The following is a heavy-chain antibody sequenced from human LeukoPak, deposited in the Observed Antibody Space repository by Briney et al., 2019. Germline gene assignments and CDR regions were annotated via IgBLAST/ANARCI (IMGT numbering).Heavy chain of an antibody. V-gene: IGHV4-61*02. CDR2: SYTSGTT. CDR3: ASTYCSGGSCSIDY. Sequence: SQTLSLTCTVSGGSISSGSYYWSSIRQPAGKGLERIGRSYTSGTTNDNPSLKSRVTISVDTSKNQFSLKLSSVTTADTAVYYCASTYCSGGSCSIDYWGQGTLVTVSS. D-gene: IGHD2-15*01. J-gene: IGHJ4*02. CDR1: GGSISSGSYY.